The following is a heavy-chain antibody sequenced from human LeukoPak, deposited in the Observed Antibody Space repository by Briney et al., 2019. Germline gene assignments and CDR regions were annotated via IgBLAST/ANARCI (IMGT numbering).Heavy chain of an antibody. Sequence: SDTLSLTCTVSGGSVSCYSWTWIRQPPGKGLEWIAHIYYSERTNNNPSLQSRVTISLHTSKNQFSLKLASVTTADTAVYYRPRGIVGTTHDAFDIWGQGAMVTVSS. CDR2: IYYSERT. CDR3: PRGIVGTTHDAFDI. V-gene: IGHV4-59*02. CDR1: GGSVSCYS. J-gene: IGHJ3*02. D-gene: IGHD1-26*01.